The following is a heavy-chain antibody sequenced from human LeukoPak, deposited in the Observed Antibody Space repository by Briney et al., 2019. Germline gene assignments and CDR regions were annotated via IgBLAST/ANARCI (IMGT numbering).Heavy chain of an antibody. CDR1: GFTFSTDT. CDR3: AKADSSGYGNPDY. J-gene: IGHJ4*02. V-gene: IGHV3-23*01. Sequence: GGSLRLSCVASGFTFSTDTMSWVRQAPGKGLEWVSAISGSGGSTYYADSVKGRFTISRDNSKNTLYLQMNSLRAEDTAVYYCAKADSSGYGNPDYWGQGTLVTVSS. D-gene: IGHD3-22*01. CDR2: ISGSGGST.